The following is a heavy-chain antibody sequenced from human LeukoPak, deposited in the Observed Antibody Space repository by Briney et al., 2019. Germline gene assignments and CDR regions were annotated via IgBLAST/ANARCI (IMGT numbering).Heavy chain of an antibody. CDR1: GFTVSSNY. CDR3: ARARGGPYPFDY. CDR2: IYSGGST. V-gene: IGHV3-53*01. J-gene: IGHJ4*02. D-gene: IGHD2-15*01. Sequence: HTGGSLRLSCAASGFTVSSNYMSWVRQAPGKGLEWVSVIYSGGSTYYADSVKGRFTISRDNSKNTLYLQMNSLRAEDTAVYYCARARGGPYPFDYWGQGTLVTVSS.